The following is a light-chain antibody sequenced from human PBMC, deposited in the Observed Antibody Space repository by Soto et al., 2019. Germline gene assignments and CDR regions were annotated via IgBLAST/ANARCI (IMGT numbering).Light chain of an antibody. J-gene: IGLJ2*01. V-gene: IGLV2-14*01. CDR3: SSYTTSSTLV. Sequence: QSALTQPASVSGSPGQSITISCTGTSSDVGGYKYVSWYQQHPRKAPKLMIYEVTNRPSGASNRFSGSKSGNTASLTISGLQAEDEADYYCSSYTTSSTLVFGGGTKVTVL. CDR2: EVT. CDR1: SSDVGGYKY.